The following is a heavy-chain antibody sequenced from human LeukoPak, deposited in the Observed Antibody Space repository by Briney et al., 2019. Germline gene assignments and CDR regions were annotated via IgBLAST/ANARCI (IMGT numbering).Heavy chain of an antibody. D-gene: IGHD1-26*01. J-gene: IGHJ5*02. V-gene: IGHV3-7*03. Sequence: PGGSLRLSCSVSGFIFRDFSMSWVRQAPGKGLEWVAKMNEYGSEIFYVDSVKGRFTISRDNGKNSLYLQMNRLRAEDTAVYYCAKGPYSGFSWGQGTLVTVSS. CDR3: AKGPYSGFS. CDR1: GFIFRDFS. CDR2: MNEYGSEI.